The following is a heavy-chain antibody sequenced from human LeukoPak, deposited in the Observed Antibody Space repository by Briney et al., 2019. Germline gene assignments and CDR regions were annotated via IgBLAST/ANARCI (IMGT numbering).Heavy chain of an antibody. Sequence: SQTLSLTCTVSGGSTSSGDYYWSWIRQPPGKGLEWIGSIYHSGSTYYNPSLKSRVTISVDTSKNQFSLKLSSVTAADTAVYYCARRGTYCGGDCPYYFDYWGQGTPVTVSS. J-gene: IGHJ4*02. CDR3: ARRGTYCGGDCPYYFDY. CDR1: GGSTSSGDYY. CDR2: IYHSGST. D-gene: IGHD2-21*01. V-gene: IGHV4-30-2*03.